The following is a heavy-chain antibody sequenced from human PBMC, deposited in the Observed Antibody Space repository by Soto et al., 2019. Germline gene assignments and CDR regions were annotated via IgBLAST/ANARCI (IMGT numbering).Heavy chain of an antibody. D-gene: IGHD3-3*01. CDR2: ISSSGST. CDR1: GGSISNYY. Sequence: QVQLQQSGPGVVKPSETLSLTCTVSGGSISNYYWSWIRQTAGKGLEWIGRISSSGSTNYNPSLKSRVTMSIDTSEKQFSLNLRSVTAADTAIYYCARDATILTRAMDVWGQGTTVTVSS. J-gene: IGHJ6*02. V-gene: IGHV4-4*07. CDR3: ARDATILTRAMDV.